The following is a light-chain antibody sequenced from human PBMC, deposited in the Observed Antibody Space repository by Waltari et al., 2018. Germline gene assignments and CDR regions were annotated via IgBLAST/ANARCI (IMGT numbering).Light chain of an antibody. V-gene: IGLV2-14*01. CDR3: NSYAGSSSWV. CDR1: SSDIGFYNY. CDR2: DVS. Sequence: QSALTQPASVSGSPGQSITISCTGTSSDIGFYNYVSWYQQHPGKAPKLMIYDVSERPSGVSNRFSGSKSGNTAYLTISGLQAEDEADYYGNSYAGSSSWVFGGGTKLTVL. J-gene: IGLJ3*02.